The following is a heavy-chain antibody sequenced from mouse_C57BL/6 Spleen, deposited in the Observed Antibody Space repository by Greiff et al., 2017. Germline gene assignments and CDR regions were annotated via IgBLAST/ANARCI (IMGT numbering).Heavy chain of an antibody. CDR1: GFTFSSYA. D-gene: IGHD4-1*01. CDR3: ARTANWDWFAY. CDR2: ISDGGSYT. J-gene: IGHJ3*01. V-gene: IGHV5-4*03. Sequence: EVKLVESGGGLVKPGGSLKLSCAASGFTFSSYAMSWVRQTPEKRLEWVATISDGGSYTYYPDNVKGRITISRDNAKNNLYLQMSHLKSEDTAMYYCARTANWDWFAYWGQGTLVTVCA.